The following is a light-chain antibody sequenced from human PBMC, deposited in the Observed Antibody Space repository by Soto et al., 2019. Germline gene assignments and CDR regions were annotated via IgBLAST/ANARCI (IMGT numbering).Light chain of an antibody. CDR1: WSVSSSS. J-gene: IGKJ5*01. Sequence: ETVLTQSPGTLSLSPGERATLSCRASWSVSSSSLAWYQQRPGQAPRLLIYGTSSRATGIPDRFSGSGSGTDFTLTISRLEPEDFAVYFCQRYGSSPLITFGQGTRLEIK. V-gene: IGKV3-20*01. CDR3: QRYGSSPLIT. CDR2: GTS.